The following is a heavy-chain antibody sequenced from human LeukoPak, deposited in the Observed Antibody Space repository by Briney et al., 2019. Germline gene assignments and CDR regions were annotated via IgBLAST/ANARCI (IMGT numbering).Heavy chain of an antibody. CDR3: ASGDEGFDY. J-gene: IGHJ4*02. D-gene: IGHD3-10*01. Sequence: TGGSLRLSCAASGFTFSSYTMNWVRQAPGKGLEWVAVISYDGSNRYYADSVKGRFTISRDNSKNTLYLQMNSLRAEDTAVYYCASGDEGFDYWGQGTLVTVSS. CDR1: GFTFSSYT. CDR2: ISYDGSNR. V-gene: IGHV3-30*04.